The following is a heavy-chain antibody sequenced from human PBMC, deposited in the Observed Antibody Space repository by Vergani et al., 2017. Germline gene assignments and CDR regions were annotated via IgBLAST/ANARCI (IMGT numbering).Heavy chain of an antibody. J-gene: IGHJ3*02. CDR1: GGSISSYY. CDR2: MYYSGST. Sequence: QVQLQESGPGLVKPSETLSLTCTVSGGSISSYYWSWIRQPPGKGREWIGYMYYSGSTNYNPSLKSRVTISVDTSKNQFSLKLSSVTAADTAVYYCARGHRAVAGTIAFDIWGQGTMVTVSS. V-gene: IGHV4-59*01. CDR3: ARGHRAVAGTIAFDI. D-gene: IGHD6-19*01.